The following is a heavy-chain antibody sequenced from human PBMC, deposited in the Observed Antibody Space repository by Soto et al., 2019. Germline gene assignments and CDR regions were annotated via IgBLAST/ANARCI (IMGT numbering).Heavy chain of an antibody. J-gene: IGHJ6*02. Sequence: GGSLRLSCSGSGFTFGTYAMGWVRQSPGKGLEWIAFIRNKAYGGTAQYAESVKGRFTILRDGSNSIAYLQMNSLKTEDTGVYYCTVVITGTYFYYGLDVWGQGTTVTVSS. V-gene: IGHV3-49*04. CDR1: GFTFGTYA. D-gene: IGHD3-22*01. CDR2: IRNKAYGGTA. CDR3: TVVITGTYFYYGLDV.